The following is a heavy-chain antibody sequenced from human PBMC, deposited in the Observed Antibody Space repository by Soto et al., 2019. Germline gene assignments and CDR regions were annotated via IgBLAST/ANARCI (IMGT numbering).Heavy chain of an antibody. J-gene: IGHJ5*02. V-gene: IGHV3-48*04. CDR2: ISSRSSTI. Sequence: GGSLRLSCAASGFTFSSYSMNWVRQAPGKWLEWDSYISSRSSTIYYADSVKARFTIARDNVKNSLYLQMNSLRAEDPAVYYCARGGYDFWSGPTWFDPWGQGTLVTVSS. D-gene: IGHD3-3*01. CDR3: ARGGYDFWSGPTWFDP. CDR1: GFTFSSYS.